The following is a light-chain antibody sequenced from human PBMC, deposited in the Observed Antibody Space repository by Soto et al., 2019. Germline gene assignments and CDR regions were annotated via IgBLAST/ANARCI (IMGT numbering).Light chain of an antibody. V-gene: IGKV3-20*01. Sequence: EIVLTQSPGTLSLSPGERATLSCRASQSVSSSYLAWYQQKPGQAPRLLIYGASSRATGIPDRFSGSGSGTDFTLTISSLEPEDFAVYYCQQYGSSPPYTFGQGTKLESK. CDR2: GAS. J-gene: IGKJ2*01. CDR1: QSVSSSY. CDR3: QQYGSSPPYT.